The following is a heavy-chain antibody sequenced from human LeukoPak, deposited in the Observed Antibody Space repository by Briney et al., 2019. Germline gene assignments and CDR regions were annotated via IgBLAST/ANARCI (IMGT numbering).Heavy chain of an antibody. Sequence: GESLKISCKGSGYSFTSYWIGWVRQMPGKGLEWMGIIYPGDSDTRYSPSFQGQVTISADKSISTAYLQWSSLKASDTAMYYCASPIGPTGTTSGGFDYWGQGTLVTVSS. D-gene: IGHD1-7*01. CDR3: ASPIGPTGTTSGGFDY. CDR2: IYPGDSDT. J-gene: IGHJ4*02. CDR1: GYSFTSYW. V-gene: IGHV5-51*01.